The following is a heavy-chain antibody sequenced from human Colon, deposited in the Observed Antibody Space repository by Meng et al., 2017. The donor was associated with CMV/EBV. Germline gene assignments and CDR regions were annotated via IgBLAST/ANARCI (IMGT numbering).Heavy chain of an antibody. D-gene: IGHD2-2*02. CDR2: INPSGGST. J-gene: IGHJ5*02. V-gene: IGHV1-46*01. CDR1: GYTFTSHY. Sequence: ASVKVSCKASGYTFTSHYIHWVRQAPGQGLEWMGIINPSGGSTSYTQKFQGRVTMTSDTSTGTVSMELSSLRSEDTAVYYCARDPQPSCSSTSCYSTWFDPWGQGTLVTVSS. CDR3: ARDPQPSCSSTSCYSTWFDP.